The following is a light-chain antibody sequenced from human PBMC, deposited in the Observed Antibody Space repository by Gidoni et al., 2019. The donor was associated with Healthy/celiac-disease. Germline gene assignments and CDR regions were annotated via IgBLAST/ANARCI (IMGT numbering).Light chain of an antibody. J-gene: IGKJ4*01. CDR2: AAS. Sequence: DIQMTQSPSSLSASVGDRVTITCRASQDISNYLAWYQQKPGKVPKLLIYAASTLQSGVPSRFSGSGSGTDFTLTISSLQPEDVATYYCQKYNSASLTFXGXTKVEIK. CDR3: QKYNSASLT. V-gene: IGKV1-27*01. CDR1: QDISNY.